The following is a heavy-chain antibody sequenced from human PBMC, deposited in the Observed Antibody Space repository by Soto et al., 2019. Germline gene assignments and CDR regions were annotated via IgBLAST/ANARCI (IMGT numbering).Heavy chain of an antibody. CDR1: GFTFIDFE. J-gene: IGHJ6*02. CDR2: TSTSASNR. V-gene: IGHV3-48*03. D-gene: IGHD2-2*01. CDR3: ARGRPYCSSSRRKGMDV. Sequence: GWSLRLSCAASGFTFIDFEMHLVRQAPGKGLEWLSYTSTSASNRYYEDSVKGRFTISRDNDKSSLSLQMSSLRVEDTAIYYCARGRPYCSSSRRKGMDVWGQGTTVTVSS.